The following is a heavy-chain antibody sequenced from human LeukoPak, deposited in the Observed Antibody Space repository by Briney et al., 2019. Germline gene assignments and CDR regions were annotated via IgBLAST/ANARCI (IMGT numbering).Heavy chain of an antibody. D-gene: IGHD5-12*01. Sequence: GGSLRLSCAASGFTFSNYWLTWVRQAPGKGLEWVAHINQDGSEEHYMDSVKARFTISRDNAKNSLSLQMNSLRAEDTAVYYCVRDGGVSGYDLLDYWGQGTLVTVSS. CDR2: INQDGSEE. J-gene: IGHJ4*02. CDR1: GFTFSNYW. V-gene: IGHV3-7*01. CDR3: VRDGGVSGYDLLDY.